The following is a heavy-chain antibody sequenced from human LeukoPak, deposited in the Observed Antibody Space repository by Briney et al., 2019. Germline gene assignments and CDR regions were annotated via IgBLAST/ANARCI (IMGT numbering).Heavy chain of an antibody. CDR2: INRDGTGT. D-gene: IGHD1-26*01. CDR1: GFIFSDYW. J-gene: IGHJ4*02. Sequence: GGSLRLSCAPSGFIFSDYWFHWVRQTPGQGLVWVAAINRDGTGTSHADSVRGRFTVSRDNAKNTLYLQLNSLRADDTAVYYCARGVFEWELLAYWGQGTLVTVSS. V-gene: IGHV3-74*01. CDR3: ARGVFEWELLAY.